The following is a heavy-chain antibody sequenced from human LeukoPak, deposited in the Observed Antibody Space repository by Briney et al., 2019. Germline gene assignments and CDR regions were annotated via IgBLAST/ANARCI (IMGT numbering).Heavy chain of an antibody. D-gene: IGHD2-2*01. CDR2: INTDGSST. Sequence: GGSLRLSCAASGFTFSSYWMHWVRQGPGKGLVWVPRINTDGSSTSYADSVKGRFTISRDNAKNTLFLQMNSLRAEDTAVYYCARGTPSRYWGQGTLVSVSS. CDR3: ARGTPSRY. J-gene: IGHJ4*02. V-gene: IGHV3-74*01. CDR1: GFTFSSYW.